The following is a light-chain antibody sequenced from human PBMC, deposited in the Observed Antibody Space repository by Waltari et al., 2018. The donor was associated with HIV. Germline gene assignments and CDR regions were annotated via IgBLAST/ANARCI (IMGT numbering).Light chain of an antibody. CDR1: QSISNN. V-gene: IGKV3-15*01. J-gene: IGKJ4*01. CDR2: GAS. Sequence: ELVMTQSPAPLSVPPGARPTLSCRAGQSISNNLAWYQQKPGQAPRLLIFGASTRATGVPARFSGSGSGTEFTLTISSLQSEDFAIYFCQQYKTWPLTFGGGTKVEIK. CDR3: QQYKTWPLT.